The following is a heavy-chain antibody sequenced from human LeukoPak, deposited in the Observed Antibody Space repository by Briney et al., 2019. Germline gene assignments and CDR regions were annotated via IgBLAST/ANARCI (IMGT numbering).Heavy chain of an antibody. CDR2: IYYSGST. Sequence: PSQTLTLTCTVSGVSISSDCYYWSWLPPHQGMGWVWRVYIYYSGSTYYNPSHKRRLTITVEASKNQFPLMNSSVTAADTAVYYCARDGCYDSSGYYHQCDYWGQGTLVTVSS. CDR1: GVSISSDCYY. D-gene: IGHD3-22*01. J-gene: IGHJ4*02. V-gene: IGHV4-31*03. CDR3: ARDGCYDSSGYYHQCDY.